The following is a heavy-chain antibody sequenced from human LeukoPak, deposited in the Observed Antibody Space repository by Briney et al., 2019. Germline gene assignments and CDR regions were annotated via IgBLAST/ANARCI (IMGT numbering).Heavy chain of an antibody. J-gene: IGHJ5*02. V-gene: IGHV4-59*01. D-gene: IGHD6-19*01. CDR1: GVSISTNY. Sequence: SETLSLTCTVSGVSISTNYRTWVRHPPGRGLEWIGHVYKGGSPNYNPSFKSGVTISVDTSENQSSLIYSCGTTADQAVYFCARTSSGWYAFSWGQGTLVTVSS. CDR2: VYKGGSP. CDR3: ARTSSGWYAFS.